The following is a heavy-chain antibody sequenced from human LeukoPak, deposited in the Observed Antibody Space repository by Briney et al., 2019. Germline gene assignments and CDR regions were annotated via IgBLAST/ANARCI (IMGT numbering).Heavy chain of an antibody. CDR2: TYYSGNT. CDR3: ATGGDRRKVGY. Sequence: PSETLSLTCTVSGGSITSNYWSWIRQPPGKGLEWIAYTYYSGNTNYNPSLKSRVTLSLDTSKNQFSLKLTSVTAADTAVYYCATGGDRRKVGYWGQGTLVTVSS. D-gene: IGHD2-21*02. J-gene: IGHJ4*02. CDR1: GGSITSNY. V-gene: IGHV4-59*08.